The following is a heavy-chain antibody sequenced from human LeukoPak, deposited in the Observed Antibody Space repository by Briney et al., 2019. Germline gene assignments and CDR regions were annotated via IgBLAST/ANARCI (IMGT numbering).Heavy chain of an antibody. Sequence: GGSLILSCAASGFTFSSYGMHWVRQAPGKGLEWVAVIWYDGSNKYYADSVKGRFTISRDNSKNTLYLQMNCLRAEDTAVYYCARDLDSGSYSGYYYYGMDVWGQGTTVTVSS. D-gene: IGHD1-26*01. CDR2: IWYDGSNK. CDR1: GFTFSSYG. CDR3: ARDLDSGSYSGYYYYGMDV. V-gene: IGHV3-33*01. J-gene: IGHJ6*02.